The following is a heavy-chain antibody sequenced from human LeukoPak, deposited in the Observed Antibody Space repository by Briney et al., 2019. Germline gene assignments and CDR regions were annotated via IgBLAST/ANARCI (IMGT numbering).Heavy chain of an antibody. J-gene: IGHJ4*02. CDR2: INHSGST. Sequence: SETLSLTCAVYGGSFSGYYWSWIRQPPGKGLEWIGEINHSGSTNYNPSLKSRVTISVDTSKNQFSLKLSSVTAADTAVYYCARRRYDSSGYYFDYWGQGTLVTVSS. D-gene: IGHD3-22*01. CDR1: GGSFSGYY. V-gene: IGHV4-34*01. CDR3: ARRRYDSSGYYFDY.